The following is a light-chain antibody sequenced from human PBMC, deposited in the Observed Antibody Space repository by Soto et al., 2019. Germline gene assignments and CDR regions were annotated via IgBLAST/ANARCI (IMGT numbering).Light chain of an antibody. CDR3: QQYGSSPYT. Sequence: EIVMTQSPATLSVSPGERATLSCRASQSVSSNLAWYQQNPGQAPRLLIYGASTRATRIPARFSGSGSGTEFTLTSSRLEPEDFAVYYCQQYGSSPYTFGLGTKLEIK. CDR2: GAS. J-gene: IGKJ2*01. CDR1: QSVSSN. V-gene: IGKV3-15*01.